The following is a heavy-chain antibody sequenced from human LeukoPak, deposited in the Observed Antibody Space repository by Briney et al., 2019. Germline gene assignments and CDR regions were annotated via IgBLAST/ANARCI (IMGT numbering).Heavy chain of an antibody. Sequence: SETLSLTCAVYGGSFSGYYWSWIRQPPRKGLEWIGEINHSGSTNYNPSLKSRVTISVDTSKNQFSLKLSSVTAADTAVYYCARGEHCYDSSGSGRNWFDPWGQGTLVTVSS. D-gene: IGHD3-22*01. CDR1: GGSFSGYY. J-gene: IGHJ5*02. CDR2: INHSGST. CDR3: ARGEHCYDSSGSGRNWFDP. V-gene: IGHV4-34*01.